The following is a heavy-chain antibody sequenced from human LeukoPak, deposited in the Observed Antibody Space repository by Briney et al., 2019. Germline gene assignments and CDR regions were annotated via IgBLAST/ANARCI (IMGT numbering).Heavy chain of an antibody. CDR3: ARDLSLYCSGGSCYSLTY. CDR2: INWNGGSI. J-gene: IGHJ4*02. V-gene: IGHV3-20*04. CDR1: GFTFDDYG. D-gene: IGHD2-15*01. Sequence: GGSLRLSCAASGFTFDDYGMAWVRQVPGKGLEWVSSINWNGGSISYADSVRGRFTISRDNAKNSLYLQMNSLRAEDTAVYYCARDLSLYCSGGSCYSLTYWGQGTLVTVSS.